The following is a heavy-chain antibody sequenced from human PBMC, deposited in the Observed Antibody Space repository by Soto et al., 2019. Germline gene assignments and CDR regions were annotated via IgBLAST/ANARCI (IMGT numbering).Heavy chain of an antibody. Sequence: GASVKVSCKASGYTFTSYDINWVRQATGQGLEWMGWMNPNSGNTGYAQKFQGRVTMTRNTSISTAYMELSSLRSEDTAVYYCARLWKVYDFWSGYYKGYYYYYMDVWGKGTTVTVSS. CDR1: GYTFTSYD. CDR3: ARLWKVYDFWSGYYKGYYYYYMDV. V-gene: IGHV1-8*01. D-gene: IGHD3-3*01. CDR2: MNPNSGNT. J-gene: IGHJ6*03.